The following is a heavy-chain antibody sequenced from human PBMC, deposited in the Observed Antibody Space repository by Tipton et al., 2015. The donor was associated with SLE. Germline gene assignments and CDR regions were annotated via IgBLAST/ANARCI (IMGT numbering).Heavy chain of an antibody. CDR1: GGSFSSYY. CDR3: ARDGVSDSLFDY. D-gene: IGHD3-3*01. J-gene: IGHJ4*02. CDR2: ICYSGST. Sequence: TLSLTCAVYGGSFSSYYWSWIRQPPGKGLEWIGYICYSGSTNYNPSLKSRVAISVDTSKNQFSLKLRSVTAADTAVHYCARDGVSDSLFDYWGQGTLVTVSS. V-gene: IGHV4-59*12.